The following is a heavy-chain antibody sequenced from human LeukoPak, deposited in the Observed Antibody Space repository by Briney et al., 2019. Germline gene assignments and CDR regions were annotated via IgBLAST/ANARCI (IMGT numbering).Heavy chain of an antibody. V-gene: IGHV3-21*01. CDR2: ISSNSLFK. CDR1: GFTVSSNY. Sequence: PGGSLRLSCAASGFTVSSNYMSWVRQAPGKGLEWVSAISSNSLFKKYADSVKGRFTISRDNAKNSLYLQMNSLRAEDTAVYYCARSIAVTLPDYWGQGTLVTVSS. CDR3: ARSIAVTLPDY. J-gene: IGHJ4*02. D-gene: IGHD6-19*01.